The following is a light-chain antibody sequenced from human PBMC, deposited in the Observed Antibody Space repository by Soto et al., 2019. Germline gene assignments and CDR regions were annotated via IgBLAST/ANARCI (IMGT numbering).Light chain of an antibody. CDR1: QNINSY. CDR2: AAS. J-gene: IGKJ1*01. V-gene: IGKV1-39*01. Sequence: DIQMTQSPSSLSASVGDRVTITCRASQNINSYVNWYQQNPGKAPKLLIYAASSLQSGVPSRFSGSESGTDFTLTISRLQPEDFATYYCQQTYSNPPWTFGQGTKVEVK. CDR3: QQTYSNPPWT.